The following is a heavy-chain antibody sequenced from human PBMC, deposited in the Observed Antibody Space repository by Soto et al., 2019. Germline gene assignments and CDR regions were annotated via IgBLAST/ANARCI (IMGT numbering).Heavy chain of an antibody. CDR1: GFTFSSYA. CDR2: ISYDGSNK. CDR3: ARDPTDLDTVTYYYYGMDV. Sequence: QVQLVESGGGVVQPGRSLRLSCAASGFTFSSYAMHWVRQAPGKGLEWVAVISYDGSNKYYADSVKGRFTISRDNSKNKLYXQMNSLRAEDTAVYYGARDPTDLDTVTYYYYGMDVWGQGTTVTVSS. V-gene: IGHV3-30-3*01. D-gene: IGHD4-17*01. J-gene: IGHJ6*02.